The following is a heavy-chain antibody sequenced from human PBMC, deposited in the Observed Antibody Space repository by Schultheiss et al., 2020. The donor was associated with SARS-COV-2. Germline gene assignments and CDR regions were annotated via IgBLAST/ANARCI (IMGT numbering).Heavy chain of an antibody. V-gene: IGHV1-2*02. Sequence: ASVKVSCKASGYTFTGYYMHWVRQAPGQGLEWMGWINPNSGGTNYAQKFQGRVTMTTDTSTSTAYMELRSLRSDDTAVYYCARDLSSCSSTSCSDYWGQGTLVTVSS. J-gene: IGHJ4*02. CDR2: INPNSGGT. CDR3: ARDLSSCSSTSCSDY. CDR1: GYTFTGYY. D-gene: IGHD2-2*01.